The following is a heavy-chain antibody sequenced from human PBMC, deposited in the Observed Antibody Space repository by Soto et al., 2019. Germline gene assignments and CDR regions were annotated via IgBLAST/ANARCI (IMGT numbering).Heavy chain of an antibody. CDR3: ARHPLRHAPRAAFDI. D-gene: IGHD2-2*01. Sequence: SETLSLTCTVSGGSISSSSYYWGWIRQPPGKGLEWIGSIYYSGSTYYNPSLKSRVTISVDTSKNQFSLKLSSVTAADTAVYYCARHPLRHAPRAAFDIWGQGTMVTVS. CDR1: GGSISSSSYY. CDR2: IYYSGST. J-gene: IGHJ3*02. V-gene: IGHV4-39*01.